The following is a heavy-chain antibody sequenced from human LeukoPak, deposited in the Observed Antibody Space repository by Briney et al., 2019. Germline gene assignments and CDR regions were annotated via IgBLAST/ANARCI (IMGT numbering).Heavy chain of an antibody. CDR1: GYTFTSYD. D-gene: IGHD6-13*01. J-gene: IGHJ4*02. Sequence: ASVKVSCKASGYTFTSYDINWVRQATGQGLEWMGWMNPNSGNTGYAQKFQGRVTMTKNTSISTACMELSSLRSEDTAVYYCARSWVAAAACFDYWGQGTLVTVSS. V-gene: IGHV1-8*01. CDR2: MNPNSGNT. CDR3: ARSWVAAAACFDY.